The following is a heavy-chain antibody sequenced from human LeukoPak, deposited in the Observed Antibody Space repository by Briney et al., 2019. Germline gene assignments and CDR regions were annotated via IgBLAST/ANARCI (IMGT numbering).Heavy chain of an antibody. V-gene: IGHV3-9*01. J-gene: IGHJ4*02. D-gene: IGHD6-6*01. CDR3: AKDRYSSSWGAIDY. CDR2: ISWNSGSI. Sequence: GGSLRLYCAASGCTFDDYAMHWVRQAPGKGLEWVSGISWNSGSIGYADSVKGRFTISRDNAKNSLYLQMNSLRAEDTALYYCAKDRYSSSWGAIDYWGQGTLVTVSS. CDR1: GCTFDDYA.